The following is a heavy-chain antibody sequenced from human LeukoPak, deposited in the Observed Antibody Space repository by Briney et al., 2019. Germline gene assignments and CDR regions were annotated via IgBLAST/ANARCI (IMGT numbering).Heavy chain of an antibody. CDR3: ARDKIAGATTLDY. D-gene: IGHD1-26*01. CDR2: ISGSGGST. J-gene: IGHJ4*02. CDR1: GFTFSSYA. Sequence: QSGGSLRLSCAASGFTFSSYAMSWVRQAPGKGLEWVSAISGSGGSTYYADSVKGRFTISRDNSKNTLYLQMNSLRAEDTAIYYCARDKIAGATTLDYWGQGTLVTVSS. V-gene: IGHV3-23*01.